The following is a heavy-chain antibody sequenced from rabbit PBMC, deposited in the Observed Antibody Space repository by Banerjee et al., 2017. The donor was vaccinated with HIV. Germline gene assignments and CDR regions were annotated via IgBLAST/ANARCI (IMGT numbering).Heavy chain of an antibody. D-gene: IGHD2-1*01. CDR1: GFDFSGNA. J-gene: IGHJ4*01. CDR3: ARAGDDYGNYGFNL. CDR2: IVYDGNI. V-gene: IGHV1S45*01. Sequence: QEQLEESGGDLVKPEGSLTLTCTASGFDFSGNAMCWVRQAPGKGPEWIGYIVYDGNIYYASWAKGRFTISKTSSTTVTLQMTSLTGADTATYFCARAGDDYGNYGFNLWGQGTLVTVS.